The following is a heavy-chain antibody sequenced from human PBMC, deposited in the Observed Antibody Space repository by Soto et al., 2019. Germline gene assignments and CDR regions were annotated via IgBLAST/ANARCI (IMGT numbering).Heavy chain of an antibody. D-gene: IGHD4-17*01. J-gene: IGHJ6*02. Sequence: EVQLVESGGGLVQPGGSLKLSWAASGFTFSCSAMHWVRQASAKGLEWVGRIRSKANRFATAYAASVKGRLTIPRDDSKTTAYLQMNSLKTEDTAVYYCTRRTTVTTESYYYYGLDVWGQGTTVTVSS. CDR1: GFTFSCSA. CDR2: IRSKANRFAT. V-gene: IGHV3-73*02. CDR3: TRRTTVTTESYYYYGLDV.